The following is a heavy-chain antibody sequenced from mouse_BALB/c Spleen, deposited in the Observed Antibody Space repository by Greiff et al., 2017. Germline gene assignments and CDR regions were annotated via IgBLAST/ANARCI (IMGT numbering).Heavy chain of an antibody. D-gene: IGHD2-3*01. Sequence: VQLQQSGAELARPGASVKMSCKASSYTFTSYTMHWVKQRPGQGLEWIGYINPSSGYTNYNQKFKDKATLTADKSSSTAYMQLSSLTSEDSAVYYCARFFSPMINWYFDVWGAGTTVTVSS. CDR2: INPSSGYT. CDR3: ARFFSPMINWYFDV. J-gene: IGHJ1*01. V-gene: IGHV1-4*01. CDR1: SYTFTSYT.